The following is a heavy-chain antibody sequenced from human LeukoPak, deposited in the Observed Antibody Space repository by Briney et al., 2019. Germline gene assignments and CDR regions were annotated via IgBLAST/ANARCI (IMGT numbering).Heavy chain of an antibody. CDR1: GFTFSSYG. V-gene: IGHV3-49*04. J-gene: IGHJ4*02. CDR2: IRSKAYGGTT. Sequence: GGSLRLSCAASGFTFSSYGMHWVRQAPGKGLEWVGFIRSKAYGGTTEYTASVKGRFTISRDDSKSIAYLQMNSLKTEDTAVYYCTRAGTTVVNLRYWGQGTLVTVSS. D-gene: IGHD4-23*01. CDR3: TRAGTTVVNLRY.